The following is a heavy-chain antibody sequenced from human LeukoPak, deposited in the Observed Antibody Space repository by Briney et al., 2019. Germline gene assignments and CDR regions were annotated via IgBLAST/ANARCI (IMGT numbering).Heavy chain of an antibody. CDR1: GFSCSDAW. Sequence: GGSLRLSCAASGFSCSDAWMSWVRQSPGKGLEWISAISNSGGSTYYTDSVKGRFTISRDNSKNTLYLQMNGLRAEDTAVYYCAKSRGDYWGQGTLVTVSS. CDR2: ISNSGGST. J-gene: IGHJ4*02. CDR3: AKSRGDY. V-gene: IGHV3-23*01.